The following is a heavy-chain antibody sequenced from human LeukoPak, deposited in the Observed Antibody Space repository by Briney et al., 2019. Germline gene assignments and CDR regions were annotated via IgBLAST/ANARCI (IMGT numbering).Heavy chain of an antibody. V-gene: IGHV1-24*01. J-gene: IGHJ6*02. CDR1: GYTLTELS. CDR2: FDPEDGET. D-gene: IGHD6-19*01. Sequence: ASVKVSCKVSGYTLTELSMHWVRQAPGKGLEWMGGFDPEDGETIYAQKFQGRVTMTEDTSTGTAYMELSSLRSEDTAVYYCATDSAVAGRTYYYYGMDVWGQGTTVTVSS. CDR3: ATDSAVAGRTYYYYGMDV.